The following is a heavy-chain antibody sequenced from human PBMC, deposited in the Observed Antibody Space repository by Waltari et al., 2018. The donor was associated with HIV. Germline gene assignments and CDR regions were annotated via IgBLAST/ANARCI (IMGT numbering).Heavy chain of an antibody. Sequence: EVQLLESGGGLVRPGGSLRLSCAASGFTFTTYAMTLVRQAPGKGLEWVSAISGGGDSTYYADSVKGRFTISRDNSKNTLYLQMNSLRAEDTAVYFCAKLASGWYGYWGQGTLVTVSS. D-gene: IGHD6-19*01. CDR3: AKLASGWYGY. CDR1: GFTFTTYA. CDR2: ISGGGDST. J-gene: IGHJ4*02. V-gene: IGHV3-23*01.